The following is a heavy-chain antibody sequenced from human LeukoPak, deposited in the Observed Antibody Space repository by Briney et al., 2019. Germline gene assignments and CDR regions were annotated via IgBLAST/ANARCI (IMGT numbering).Heavy chain of an antibody. CDR3: AREGQLYCSSTSCYGLAGIDY. CDR2: IYTSGST. D-gene: IGHD2-2*01. CDR1: GASINNYY. J-gene: IGHJ4*02. Sequence: PSETLSLTCTVSGASINNYYWSWIRQPAGKGLEWIGRIYTSGSTNYNPSLKSRVTISVDTSKNQFSLKLSSVTAADTAVYYCAREGQLYCSSTSCYGLAGIDYWGQGTLVTVSS. V-gene: IGHV4-4*07.